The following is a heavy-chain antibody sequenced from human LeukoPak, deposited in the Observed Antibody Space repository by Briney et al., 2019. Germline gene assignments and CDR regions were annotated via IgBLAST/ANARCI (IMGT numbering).Heavy chain of an antibody. CDR1: GFTFSSYD. D-gene: IGHD2-2*01. V-gene: IGHV3-23*01. J-gene: IGHJ4*02. CDR3: AKGHCSGTSCYVAPHY. Sequence: GGSLRLSCEGSGFTFSSYDLSWVRQAQGKGLEWVAAISRSGSTPYYAASVMGRFTISRDNSKNTLYLQINNLRAEDTATYYCAKGHCSGTSCYVAPHYWGQGTLVIVSS. CDR2: ISRSGSTP.